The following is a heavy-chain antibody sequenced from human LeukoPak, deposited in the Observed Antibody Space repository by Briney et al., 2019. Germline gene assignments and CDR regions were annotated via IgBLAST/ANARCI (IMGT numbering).Heavy chain of an antibody. CDR1: GGTFSSYA. D-gene: IGHD6-13*01. CDR3: ARDRRYSRGDMDV. Sequence: VASVKVSCKASGGTFSSYAISWVRQAPGQGLEWMGGIIPIFGTANYAQKFQGRVTITADESTSTAYMELSSLRSEDTAVYYCARDRRYSRGDMDVWGKGTTVTVSS. J-gene: IGHJ6*03. V-gene: IGHV1-69*01. CDR2: IIPIFGTA.